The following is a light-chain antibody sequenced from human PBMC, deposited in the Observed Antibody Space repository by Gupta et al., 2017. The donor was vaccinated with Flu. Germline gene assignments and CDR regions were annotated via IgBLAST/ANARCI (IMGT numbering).Light chain of an antibody. CDR2: GAS. CDR3: QQYGSSPT. J-gene: IGKJ1*01. CDR1: QNVINSY. V-gene: IGKV3-20*01. Sequence: ENVLTQSPGTLSLSPGERATLSCRASQNVINSYLGWYQQRPGQAPRLLIYGASTRATGISDRFSGSGSGTDFTLTISRLQPEDFAMYYCQQYGSSPTFGPGTRVEIK.